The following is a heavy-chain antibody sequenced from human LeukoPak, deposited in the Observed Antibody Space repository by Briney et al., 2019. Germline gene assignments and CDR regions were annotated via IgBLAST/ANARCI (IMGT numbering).Heavy chain of an antibody. CDR2: VSYDGNNK. D-gene: IGHD2/OR15-2a*01. Sequence: GGSLRLSCAASGFTFSNSAMHWVRQAPGKGLEWVAFVSYDGNNKYYADSVKGRFTISRDNSKNTLYLQMNSLRAEDTAVYYCVSFYETYWGRGTLVTVSS. CDR1: GFTFSNSA. J-gene: IGHJ4*02. V-gene: IGHV3-30-3*01. CDR3: VSFYETY.